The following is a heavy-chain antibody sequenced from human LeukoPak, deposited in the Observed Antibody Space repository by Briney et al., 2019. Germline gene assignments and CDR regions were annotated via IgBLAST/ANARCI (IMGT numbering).Heavy chain of an antibody. J-gene: IGHJ3*02. CDR2: IYHSGST. CDR3: AKDLYSYLGAFDI. Sequence: SETLSLTCAVSGYSISSGYYWGWIRQPPGKGLEWIGSIYHSGSTYYNPSLKSRVAISVDTSKNQFSLKLSSVTAADTAVYYCAKDLYSYLGAFDIWGQGTMVTVSS. CDR1: GYSISSGYY. D-gene: IGHD2-21*01. V-gene: IGHV4-38-2*02.